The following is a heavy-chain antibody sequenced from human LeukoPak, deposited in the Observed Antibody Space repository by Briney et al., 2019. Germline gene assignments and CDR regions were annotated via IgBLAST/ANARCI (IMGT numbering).Heavy chain of an antibody. V-gene: IGHV3-30*04. D-gene: IGHD6-13*01. CDR2: ISYDGSNK. Sequence: PGRSLRLSCAASGFTFSSYAMHWVRQAPGKGLEWVAVISYDGSNKYYADSVKGRFTISRDNSKNTLYLQMNSLRAEDTAVYYCARDRREYSSSWGAPDYWGQGTLVTVSS. J-gene: IGHJ4*02. CDR3: ARDRREYSSSWGAPDY. CDR1: GFTFSSYA.